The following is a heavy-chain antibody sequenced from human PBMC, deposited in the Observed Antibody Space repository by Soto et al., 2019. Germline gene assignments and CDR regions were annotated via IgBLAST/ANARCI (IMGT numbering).Heavy chain of an antibody. J-gene: IGHJ6*03. CDR3: AKNPRKWNTAGYYYPHYYMDV. Sequence: GGSLRLSCVASGFNFSSYAMSWVRQAPGKGLEWVSAISGSGGSTYYADSVKGRFTISRDNSKNTLYLQMNSLRAEDTAVYSCAKNPRKWNTAGYYYPHYYMDVWGKGTTVTVSS. CDR2: ISGSGGST. D-gene: IGHD1-20*01. CDR1: GFNFSSYA. V-gene: IGHV3-23*01.